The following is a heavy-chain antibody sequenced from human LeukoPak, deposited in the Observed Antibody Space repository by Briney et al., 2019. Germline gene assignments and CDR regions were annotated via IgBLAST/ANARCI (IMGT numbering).Heavy chain of an antibody. J-gene: IGHJ4*02. Sequence: KPSETLSLTCTVSGGPISSYYWSWIRQPAGKGLEWIGRIYTSGSTNYNPSLKSRVTMSVDTSKNQFSLKLSSVTAADTAVYYCAREKESSGWVDQFDYWGQGTLVTVSS. CDR1: GGPISSYY. CDR2: IYTSGST. V-gene: IGHV4-4*07. CDR3: AREKESSGWVDQFDY. D-gene: IGHD6-19*01.